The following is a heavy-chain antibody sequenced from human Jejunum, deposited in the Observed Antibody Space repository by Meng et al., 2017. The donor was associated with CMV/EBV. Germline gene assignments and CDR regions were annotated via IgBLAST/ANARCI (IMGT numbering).Heavy chain of an antibody. CDR1: GDSISNYF. J-gene: IGHJ4*02. Sequence: QVHRRAPGPGLVRPSEPLSLTCTASGDSISNYFGSWIRQPAGKKLEWIGRISPSGNINYIPSLKGRVTMSLDTSNNQIFLNLTSVTAADTALYYCARGESRGYYYFDYWGQGILVTVSS. CDR2: ISPSGNI. CDR3: ARGESRGYYYFDY. D-gene: IGHD3-22*01. V-gene: IGHV4-4*07.